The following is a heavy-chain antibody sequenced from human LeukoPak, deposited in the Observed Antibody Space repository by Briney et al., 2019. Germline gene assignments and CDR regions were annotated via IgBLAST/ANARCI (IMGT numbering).Heavy chain of an antibody. Sequence: PGRSLRLSCAASGFTFSSYAMHWVRQAPGKGLEWVAVISYDGSNKYNADSVKGRFTISRDNSKNTLYLQMNSLRAEDTAVSYCAKDHSGYDWGYYHYYGMDVWGQGTTVTVSS. D-gene: IGHD5-12*01. CDR3: AKDHSGYDWGYYHYYGMDV. CDR1: GFTFSSYA. CDR2: ISYDGSNK. V-gene: IGHV3-30-3*01. J-gene: IGHJ6*02.